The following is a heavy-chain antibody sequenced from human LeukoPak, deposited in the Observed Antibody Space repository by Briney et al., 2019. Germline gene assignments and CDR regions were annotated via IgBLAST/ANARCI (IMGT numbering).Heavy chain of an antibody. V-gene: IGHV3-21*01. J-gene: IGHJ6*03. CDR1: GFTFSSYS. Sequence: GGSLRLSCAASGFTFSSYSMHWVRQAPGKGLEWVSSISSSSSYIYYADSVKGRFTISRDNAKNSLYLQMNSLRAEDTAVYYCARGAFTYCGGDCYGYMDVWGKGTTVTVSS. CDR2: ISSSSSYI. CDR3: ARGAFTYCGGDCYGYMDV. D-gene: IGHD2-21*01.